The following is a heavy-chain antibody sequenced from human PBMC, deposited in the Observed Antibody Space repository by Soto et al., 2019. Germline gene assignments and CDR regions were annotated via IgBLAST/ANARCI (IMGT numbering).Heavy chain of an antibody. CDR3: ARGSAIASIAAAGEDYYYYGMDV. V-gene: IGHV4-34*01. D-gene: IGHD6-13*01. Sequence: SETLSLTCAVYGGSFSGYYWSWIRQPPGKGLEWIGEINHSGSTNYNPSLKSRVTILVDTSKNQFSLKLSSVTAADTAVYYCARGSAIASIAAAGEDYYYYGMDVWGQGTTVTVSS. CDR2: INHSGST. CDR1: GGSFSGYY. J-gene: IGHJ6*02.